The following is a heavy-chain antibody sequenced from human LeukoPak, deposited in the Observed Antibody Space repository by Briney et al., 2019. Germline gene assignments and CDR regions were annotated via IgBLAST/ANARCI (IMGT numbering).Heavy chain of an antibody. D-gene: IGHD1-1*01. V-gene: IGHV3-11*06. J-gene: IGHJ4*02. CDR2: ISTTSSFT. CDR1: GFTVRSNY. Sequence: GGSLRLSCTPSGFTVRSNYMNWIRQAPGKRLEWVSYISTTSSFTKNADSVKGRFTISRDNANKSLYLQMNSLRAEDTAVYYCARQVGTYDYWGQGTLVTVSS. CDR3: ARQVGTYDY.